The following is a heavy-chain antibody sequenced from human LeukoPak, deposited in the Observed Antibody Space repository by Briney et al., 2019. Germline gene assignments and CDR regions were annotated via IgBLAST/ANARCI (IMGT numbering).Heavy chain of an antibody. J-gene: IGHJ4*02. CDR3: ARGGGSYLFDY. CDR2: IYYSGST. V-gene: IGHV4-59*01. D-gene: IGHD1-26*01. Sequence: SETLSLTCTVSVGSISSYYWSWIRQPPGKGLEWIGYIYYSGSTNYNPSLKSRVTISVDTSKNQFSLKLSSVTAADTAVYYCARGGGSYLFDYWGQGTLVTVSS. CDR1: VGSISSYY.